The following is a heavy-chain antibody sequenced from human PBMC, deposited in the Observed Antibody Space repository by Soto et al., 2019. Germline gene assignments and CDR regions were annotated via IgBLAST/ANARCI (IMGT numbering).Heavy chain of an antibody. Sequence: QVQLQESGPGLVKPSQTLSLTCTVSGGSISSGDYYWSWIRQPPGKGLEWIGYIYYSGSTYYNPSLKSRVTISVDTSKNQLSLKLSSVTAADTAVYYCARNTVVTRNDPYPPDPYFDLWGRGTLVTVSS. CDR1: GGSISSGDYY. J-gene: IGHJ2*01. D-gene: IGHD2-21*02. V-gene: IGHV4-30-4*01. CDR2: IYYSGST. CDR3: ARNTVVTRNDPYPPDPYFDL.